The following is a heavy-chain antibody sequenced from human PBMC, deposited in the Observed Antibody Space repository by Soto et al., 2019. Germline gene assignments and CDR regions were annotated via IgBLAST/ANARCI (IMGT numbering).Heavy chain of an antibody. J-gene: IGHJ5*02. Sequence: QVQLVQSGAEVKKPGASVKVSCKASGYTFTSYYMHWVRQAHGQGLEWMGIIKPSGGRTSYEQKLQGRVTMTRDTSTSTVYRELSSLRSEDTAVYYCAREQQQLVRWFDPWGQGTLVTVSS. CDR2: IKPSGGRT. CDR1: GYTFTSYY. V-gene: IGHV1-46*01. CDR3: AREQQQLVRWFDP. D-gene: IGHD6-13*01.